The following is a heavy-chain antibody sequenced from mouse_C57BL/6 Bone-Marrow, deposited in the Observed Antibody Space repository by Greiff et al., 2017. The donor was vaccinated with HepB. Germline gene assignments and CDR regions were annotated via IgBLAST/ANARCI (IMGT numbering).Heavy chain of an antibody. Sequence: EVKLQESGGGLVQPGGSMKLSCAASGFTFSDAWMDWVRQSPEKGLEWVAEIRNKANNHATYYAESVKGRFTISRDDSKSSVYLQMNSLRAEDTGIYYCTRPYYYGSSYHYAMDYWGQGTSVTVSS. CDR1: GFTFSDAW. CDR2: IRNKANNHAT. D-gene: IGHD1-1*01. J-gene: IGHJ4*01. CDR3: TRPYYYGSSYHYAMDY. V-gene: IGHV6-6*01.